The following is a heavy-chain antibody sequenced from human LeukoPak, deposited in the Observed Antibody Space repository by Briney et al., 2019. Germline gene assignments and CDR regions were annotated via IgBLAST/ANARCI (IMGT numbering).Heavy chain of an antibody. V-gene: IGHV4-34*01. CDR3: ARFPCSGDSCYFGIRAFDV. CDR1: GGSFSGYY. D-gene: IGHD2-15*01. CDR2: INHSGST. Sequence: PSETLSLTCAVYGGSFSGYYWSWIRQPPGKGREWIGEINHSGSTNYNPSLKSRVTISVDTSKNQFSLKLSSMTAADTAVYYCARFPCSGDSCYFGIRAFDVWGQGTMVTVSS. J-gene: IGHJ3*01.